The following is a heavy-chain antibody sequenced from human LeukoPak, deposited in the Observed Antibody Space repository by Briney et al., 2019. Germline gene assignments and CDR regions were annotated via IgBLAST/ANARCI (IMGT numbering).Heavy chain of an antibody. D-gene: IGHD6-19*01. CDR1: GFTFDDYA. CDR3: STTTGSNWLVQHYYYYYYMDV. CDR2: ISWNSGNI. V-gene: IGHV3-9*01. Sequence: GGSLRLSCAASGFTFDDYAMYWVRQAPGKGLEWVSGISWNSGNIGYADSVKGRFTISRDNAKNSLYLQMNSLRAEDTAVYYCSTTTGSNWLVQHYYYYYYMDVWGKGTTVTVSS. J-gene: IGHJ6*03.